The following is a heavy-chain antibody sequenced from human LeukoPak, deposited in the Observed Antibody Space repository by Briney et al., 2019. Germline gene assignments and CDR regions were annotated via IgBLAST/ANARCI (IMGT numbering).Heavy chain of an antibody. CDR1: GGSFSGYY. CDR2: INHSGST. V-gene: IGHV4-34*01. CDR3: ARDRPHEY. Sequence: SETLSLTCAVYGGSFSGYYWSWIRQPPGKGLEWIGEINHSGSTNYNPSLKSRVTISVDTSKNQFSLKLSSVTAADTAVYYCARDRPHEYWGQGTLVTVSS. J-gene: IGHJ4*02.